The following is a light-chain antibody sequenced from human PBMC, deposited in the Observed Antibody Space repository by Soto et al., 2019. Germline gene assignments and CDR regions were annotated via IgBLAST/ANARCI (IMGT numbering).Light chain of an antibody. CDR2: EVS. J-gene: IGLJ2*01. CDR3: SSDRSRGL. V-gene: IGLV2-14*01. Sequence: QSALTQPASVSASPGQSITISCSGTSSDIGTYNYISWYQHRPGRAPKLIIYEVSKRPSGISTRFSGSKSGNTASLTISGLQAEDEADYYCSSDRSRGLFGGGTKLTVL. CDR1: SSDIGTYNY.